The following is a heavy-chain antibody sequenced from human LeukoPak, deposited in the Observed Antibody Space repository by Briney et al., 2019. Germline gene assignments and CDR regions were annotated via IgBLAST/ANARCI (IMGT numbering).Heavy chain of an antibody. J-gene: IGHJ4*02. D-gene: IGHD1-20*01. CDR1: GGSISSYY. V-gene: IGHV4-59*01. Sequence: SETLSLTCTVSGGSISSYYWKWIRQPPGKGLEWIGHIYYSGTTNYNPSLKSRVTMSVDTSKNHFSLKLSSVTAADTAVYYCTKGITGTTWVFDYWGQGSLVTVSS. CDR2: IYYSGTT. CDR3: TKGITGTTWVFDY.